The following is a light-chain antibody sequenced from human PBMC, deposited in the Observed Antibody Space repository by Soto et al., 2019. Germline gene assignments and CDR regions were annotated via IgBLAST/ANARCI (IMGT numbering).Light chain of an antibody. CDR1: QGVSSA. J-gene: IGKJ5*01. CDR2: DGS. Sequence: AIQLTQSPSSLSASVGDRVTITCRASQGVSSALAWYQQKPGKPPKVLIYDGSSLQSGVPLRFRGSGSGTESTLTITGLQPEDCGTYYCQHFQRDPFTYGQGTRLEIK. V-gene: IGKV1-13*02. CDR3: QHFQRDPFT.